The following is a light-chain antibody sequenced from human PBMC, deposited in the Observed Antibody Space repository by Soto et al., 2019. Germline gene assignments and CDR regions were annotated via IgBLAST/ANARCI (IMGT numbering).Light chain of an antibody. Sequence: IVFTQSPVTLALSPGESAVLSCRASQSVSTSLAWYQHKPGQAPRLFIYDASKRAPGIPARFTGSGSGTDFTLTISSLEPEDTAVYYCQVRDVWPSFGQGTKV. V-gene: IGKV3-11*01. CDR2: DAS. J-gene: IGKJ1*01. CDR3: QVRDVWPS. CDR1: QSVSTS.